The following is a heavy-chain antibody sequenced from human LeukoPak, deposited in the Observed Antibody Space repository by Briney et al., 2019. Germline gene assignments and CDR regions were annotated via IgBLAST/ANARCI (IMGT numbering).Heavy chain of an antibody. CDR1: GFTFSSYA. CDR2: ISYDGSNK. J-gene: IGHJ4*02. Sequence: GRSLRLSCAASGFTFSSYAMHRVRQAPGKGLEWVAVISYDGSNKYYADSVKGRFTISRDNSKNTLYLQMNSLRAEDTAVYYCARESVAFSSGWYAGDYWGQGTLVTVSS. V-gene: IGHV3-30*04. D-gene: IGHD6-19*01. CDR3: ARESVAFSSGWYAGDY.